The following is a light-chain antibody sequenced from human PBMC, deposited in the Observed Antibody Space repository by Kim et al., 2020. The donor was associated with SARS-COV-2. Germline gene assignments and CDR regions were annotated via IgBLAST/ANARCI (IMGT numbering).Light chain of an antibody. J-gene: IGKJ1*01. V-gene: IGKV1-5*01. CDR3: QHYTTYSGT. CDR1: QSISSW. Sequence: DIQMTQSPSTLSASVGDTVTITCRASQSISSWLAWYQQKPGKGPKLVIYDTSVLESGVPSRFSGSGSGTEFTLTISSLQPDDFATYYCQHYTTYSGTFGQGTKVDIK. CDR2: DTS.